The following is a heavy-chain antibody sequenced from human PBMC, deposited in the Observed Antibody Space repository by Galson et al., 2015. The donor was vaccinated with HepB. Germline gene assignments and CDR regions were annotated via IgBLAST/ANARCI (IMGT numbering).Heavy chain of an antibody. J-gene: IGHJ5*02. CDR2: ISPYNRDT. CDR3: ARGALVAVVGATQNNWFDP. D-gene: IGHD2-15*01. CDR1: GYTFSPYS. Sequence: SVKVSCKASGYTFSPYSITWVRQAPGQGLEWMGWISPYNRDTNYARKFQGRVTMTTDTFTSTAYMVLRSLRSDDTAVYYCARGALVAVVGATQNNWFDPWGQGTLVTVSS. V-gene: IGHV1-18*01.